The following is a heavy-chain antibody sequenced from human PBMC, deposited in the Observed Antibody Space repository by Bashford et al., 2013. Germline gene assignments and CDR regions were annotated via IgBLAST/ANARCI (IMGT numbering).Heavy chain of an antibody. Sequence: SETLSLTCAVYGGSFSGYYWSWIRQPPGKGLEWIGEINHSGSTNYNPSLKSRVTISVDTSKNQFSLKLSSVTAADTAVYYCARGRGYGGHLSVWGQGTLVTVSS. CDR1: GGSFSGYY. CDR2: INHSGST. D-gene: IGHD4-23*01. J-gene: IGHJ4*02. V-gene: IGHV4-34*01. CDR3: ARGRGYGGHLSV.